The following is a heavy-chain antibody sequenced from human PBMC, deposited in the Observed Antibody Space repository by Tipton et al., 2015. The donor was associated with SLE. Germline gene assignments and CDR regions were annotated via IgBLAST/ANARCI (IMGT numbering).Heavy chain of an antibody. CDR3: ARGGYLYSGGFDY. Sequence: TLSLTCTVSGGSISSYYWSWIRQPPGKGLEWIGYIYYSGSTNYSPSLKSRVTISVGTSKNQFSLKLSSVTAADTAVYHCARGGYLYSGGFDYWGQGTLVTVSS. J-gene: IGHJ4*02. D-gene: IGHD1-26*01. CDR2: IYYSGST. CDR1: GGSISSYY. V-gene: IGHV4-59*01.